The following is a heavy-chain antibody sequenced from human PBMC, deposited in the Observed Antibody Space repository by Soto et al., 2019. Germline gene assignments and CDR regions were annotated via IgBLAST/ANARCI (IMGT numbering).Heavy chain of an antibody. CDR3: ARARKYDYVWGSYLVGDAFDI. D-gene: IGHD3-16*01. CDR1: GGSISSYY. Sequence: PSETLALACTVSGGSISSYYWSWIRQPPGKGLEWIGYIYYSGSTNYNPSLKSRVTISVDTSKNQFSLKLSSVTAADTAVYYCARARKYDYVWGSYLVGDAFDIWGQGTMVTVSS. V-gene: IGHV4-59*01. J-gene: IGHJ3*02. CDR2: IYYSGST.